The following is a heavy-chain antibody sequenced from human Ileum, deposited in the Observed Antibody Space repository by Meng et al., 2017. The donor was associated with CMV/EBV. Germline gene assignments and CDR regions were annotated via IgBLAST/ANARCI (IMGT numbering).Heavy chain of an antibody. J-gene: IGHJ4*02. CDR1: GFTLSSHS. Sequence: GESLKISCEVSGFTLSSHSMHWIRQAPGAGLEYLSAISSSGSTTYHVDSVKGRFTISRDTSTNTLFLQMDSLRVEDTAVYYCARGYSRDIPLSYYFDVWGQGTLVTVSS. CDR3: ARGYSRDIPLSYYFDV. D-gene: IGHD5-18*01. V-gene: IGHV3-64*02. CDR2: ISSSGSTT.